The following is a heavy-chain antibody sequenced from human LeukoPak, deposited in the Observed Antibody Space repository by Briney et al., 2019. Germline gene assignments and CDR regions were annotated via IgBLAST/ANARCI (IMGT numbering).Heavy chain of an antibody. Sequence: SETLSLTCTVSGGSVGSVSSYWTWIRQPPGKGLEWIGYVYHTGGTKYNPSLKSRVTISLDTPKNQFSLRLSSVTAADTAVYYCARDSRHPYYYGLDVWGQGTTVTVS. J-gene: IGHJ6*02. CDR2: VYHTGGT. CDR1: GGSVGSVSSY. V-gene: IGHV4-61*01. CDR3: ARDSRHPYYYGLDV.